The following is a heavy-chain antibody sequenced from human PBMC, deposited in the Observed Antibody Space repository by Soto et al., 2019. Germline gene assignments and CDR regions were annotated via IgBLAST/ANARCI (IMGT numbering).Heavy chain of an antibody. V-gene: IGHV3-33*01. CDR1: GFTFSSYG. J-gene: IGHJ4*02. D-gene: IGHD2-15*01. CDR3: ARVSSVVVVAAALDY. Sequence: GGSLRLSCAASGFTFSSYGMHWVRQAPGKGLEWVAVIWYDGSNKYYADSVKGRFTISRDNSKNTLYLQMNSLRAEDTAVYYCARVSSVVVVAAALDYWGQGTLVTVSS. CDR2: IWYDGSNK.